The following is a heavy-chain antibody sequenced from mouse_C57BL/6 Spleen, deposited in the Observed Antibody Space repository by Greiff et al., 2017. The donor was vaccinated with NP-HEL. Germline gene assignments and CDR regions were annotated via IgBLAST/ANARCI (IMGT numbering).Heavy chain of an antibody. V-gene: IGHV5-4*01. D-gene: IGHD2-3*01. CDR2: LSDGGSYT. Sequence: EVQGVESGGGLVKPGGSLKLSCAASGFTFSSYAMSWVRQTPEKRLEWVATLSDGGSYTYYPDNVKGRFTISRDNAKNNLYLQMSHLKSEDTAMYYCARAFYDGYYFAYWGQGTLVTVSA. CDR3: ARAFYDGYYFAY. CDR1: GFTFSSYA. J-gene: IGHJ3*01.